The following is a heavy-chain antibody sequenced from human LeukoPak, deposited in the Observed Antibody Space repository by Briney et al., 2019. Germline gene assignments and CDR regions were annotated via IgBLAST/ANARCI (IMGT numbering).Heavy chain of an antibody. CDR2: ISSQNEYT. Sequence: GASVKVSCKSSGKTFNTYGISWVRQAPGQGLEWIGWISSQNEYTKYADKFQGRVTMTTDTSTTTVYMELRSLRSDHTAVYYCANVAKGRYFFCYMDVWGKGTTLTVSS. J-gene: IGHJ6*03. V-gene: IGHV1-18*01. CDR3: ANVAKGRYFFCYMDV. D-gene: IGHD2-15*01. CDR1: GKTFNTYG.